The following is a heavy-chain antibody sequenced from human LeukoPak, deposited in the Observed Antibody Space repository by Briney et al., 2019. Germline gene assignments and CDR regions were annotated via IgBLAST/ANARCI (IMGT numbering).Heavy chain of an antibody. V-gene: IGHV1-69*13. D-gene: IGHD6-6*01. CDR3: ARCLFGDRIHSRSKIYWYFDL. CDR2: IIPIFGTA. CDR1: GYTFTSYG. J-gene: IGHJ2*01. Sequence: HWASVKVSCKASGYTFTSYGISWVRQAPGQGLEWMGGIIPIFGTANYAQKFQGRVTITADESTSTAYMELSSLRSEDTAVYYCARCLFGDRIHSRSKIYWYFDLWGRGTLVTVSS.